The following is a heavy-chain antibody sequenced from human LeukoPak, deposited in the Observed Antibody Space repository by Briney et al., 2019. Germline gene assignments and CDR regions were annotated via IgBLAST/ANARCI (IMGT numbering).Heavy chain of an antibody. CDR3: EREGGDWANYPFDV. V-gene: IGHV3-74*01. Sequence: GGSLRLSCAASGFTFSNYWMHWVRQAPGKGLVWVSRIKRDGSSTDYADSVKGRFTISRDNAKNTLYLQMNSVRAEDTAVYYCEREGGDWANYPFDVGGKGKKVPVSS. CDR2: IKRDGSST. J-gene: IGHJ3*01. D-gene: IGHD3/OR15-3a*01. CDR1: GFTFSNYW.